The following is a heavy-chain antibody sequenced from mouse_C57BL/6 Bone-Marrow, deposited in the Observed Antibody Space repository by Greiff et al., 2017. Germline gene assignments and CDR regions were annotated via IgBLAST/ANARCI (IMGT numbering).Heavy chain of an antibody. CDR2: INPYNGGT. Sequence: DVKLQESGPVLVKPGASVKMSCKASGYTFTDYYMNWVKQSHGKSLEWIGVINPYNGGTSYNQKFKGKATLTVDKSSSTAYMELNSLTSEDSAVYYCARSYYGSSSGFAYWGQGTLVTVSA. V-gene: IGHV1-19*01. CDR1: GYTFTDYY. CDR3: ARSYYGSSSGFAY. J-gene: IGHJ3*01. D-gene: IGHD1-1*01.